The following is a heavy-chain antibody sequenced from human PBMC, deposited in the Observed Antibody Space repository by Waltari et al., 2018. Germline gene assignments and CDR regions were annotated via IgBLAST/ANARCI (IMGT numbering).Heavy chain of an antibody. CDR1: GFTFRNYW. V-gene: IGHV3-7*01. J-gene: IGHJ4*02. CDR3: VRNRADY. Sequence: EVQLVESGGGLVQPGGSLRLSCAASGFTFRNYWMSWVRQTPGKGREWVANIKQDGSEKYYVDSVKGRFTISRDNAKNSLYLQMNSLRAEDTAVYSCVRNRADYWGQGTLVTVSS. CDR2: IKQDGSEK. D-gene: IGHD3-10*01.